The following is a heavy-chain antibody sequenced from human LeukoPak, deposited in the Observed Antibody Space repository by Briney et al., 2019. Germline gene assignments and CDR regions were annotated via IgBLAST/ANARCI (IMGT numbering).Heavy chain of an antibody. CDR3: ARSIGYSYGYGYFDY. CDR1: GGSISSYY. CDR2: IYYSGST. Sequence: SETLSLTCTVSGGSISSYYWSWIRQPPGKGLEWIGYIYYSGSTNYNPSLKSRVTISVDTSKNQFSLKLSSVTAADTAVYYCARSIGYSYGYGYFDYWGQGTLVTVSS. J-gene: IGHJ4*02. V-gene: IGHV4-59*01. D-gene: IGHD5-18*01.